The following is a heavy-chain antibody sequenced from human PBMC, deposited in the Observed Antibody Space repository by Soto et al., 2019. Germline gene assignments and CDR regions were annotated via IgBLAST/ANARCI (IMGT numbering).Heavy chain of an antibody. J-gene: IGHJ6*03. CDR2: IRSKANSYAT. CDR1: GFTFSGSA. V-gene: IGHV3-73*01. CDR3: TRHGPTESRPAYYYYMDV. Sequence: GGSLRLSCAASGFTFSGSAMHWVRQASGKGLEWVGRIRSKANSYATAYAASVKGRFTISRDDSKNTAYLQMNSLKTEDTAVYYCTRHGPTESRPAYYYYMDVWGKGTTVTVSS.